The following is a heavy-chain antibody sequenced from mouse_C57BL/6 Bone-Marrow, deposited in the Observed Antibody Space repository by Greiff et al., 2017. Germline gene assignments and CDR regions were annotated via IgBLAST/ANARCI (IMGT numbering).Heavy chain of an antibody. CDR1: GYTFTSYW. V-gene: IGHV1-69*01. CDR2: IDPSDSYT. CDR3: ARAWGAY. Sequence: VQLQQPGAELVIPGASVKLSCKASGYTFTSYWMHWVKQRPGQGLEWIGEIDPSDSYTNYNQKFKGKSTLTVDKSSSTAYMQLSSLTSEDSAVYYCARAWGAYWGQGTLVTVSA. J-gene: IGHJ3*01.